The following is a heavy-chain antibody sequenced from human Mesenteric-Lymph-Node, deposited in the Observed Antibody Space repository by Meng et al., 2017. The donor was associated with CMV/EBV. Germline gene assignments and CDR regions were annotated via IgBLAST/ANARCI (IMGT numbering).Heavy chain of an antibody. CDR1: GFTFSNYA. J-gene: IGHJ4*02. D-gene: IGHD3-22*01. CDR3: AKDRQYDSSGYYYGHNDY. CDR2: ITAGGGTT. Sequence: GESLKISCAASGFTFSNYAMSWVRQAPGKGLEWVSAITAGGGTTYYTDSVKGRFTISRDNSKNTLYLQMNSLRAEDTAVYYCAKDRQYDSSGYYYGHNDYRGQGTLVTVSS. V-gene: IGHV3-23*01.